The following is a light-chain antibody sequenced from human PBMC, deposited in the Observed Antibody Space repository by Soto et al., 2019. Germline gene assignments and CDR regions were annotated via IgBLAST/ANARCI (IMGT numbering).Light chain of an antibody. J-gene: IGKJ3*01. V-gene: IGKV3-11*01. Sequence: EIVLTQSPATLSLSPGERATLSCRASQSVSSYLAWYQQKPGQAPRLLIYDASNRATGIPARFSGSGSGTDFPLTISSLESEDFAVYYCQQRSNWPACGPGTKVDIK. CDR3: QQRSNWPA. CDR2: DAS. CDR1: QSVSSY.